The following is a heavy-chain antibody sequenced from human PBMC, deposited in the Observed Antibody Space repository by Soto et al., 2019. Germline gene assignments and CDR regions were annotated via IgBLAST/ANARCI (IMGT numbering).Heavy chain of an antibody. V-gene: IGHV4-30-2*01. Sequence: SETLSLTCAVSGGSISSGGYSWSWIRQPPGKGLEWIGYIYHSGSTYYNPSLKSRVTISVGRSKNQFSLKLSSVTAADTAVYYCAGTYGSGSYFDYWGQGTLVTVSS. CDR2: IYHSGST. D-gene: IGHD3-10*01. CDR1: GGSISSGGYS. CDR3: AGTYGSGSYFDY. J-gene: IGHJ4*02.